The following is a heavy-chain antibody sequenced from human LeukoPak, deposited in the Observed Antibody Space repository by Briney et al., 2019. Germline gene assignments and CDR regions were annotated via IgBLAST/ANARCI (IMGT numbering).Heavy chain of an antibody. CDR1: GGSISSYY. CDR3: ARGGCSGGSCYPVPTPPYFDY. V-gene: IGHV4-4*07. D-gene: IGHD2-15*01. CDR2: IYTSGST. J-gene: IGHJ4*02. Sequence: SETLSLTCTVSGGSISSYYWSWIRQPAGKGLEWIGRIYTSGSTNYNPSLKSRVTISVDTSKNQFSLKLSSVTAADTAVYYCARGGCSGGSCYPVPTPPYFDYWGQGTLVTVSS.